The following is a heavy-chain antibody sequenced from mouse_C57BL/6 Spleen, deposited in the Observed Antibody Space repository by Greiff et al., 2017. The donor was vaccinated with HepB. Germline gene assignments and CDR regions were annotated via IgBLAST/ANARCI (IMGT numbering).Heavy chain of an antibody. V-gene: IGHV5-9-1*02. Sequence: EVQLVESGEGLVKPGGSLKLSCAASGFTFSSYAMSWVRQTPEKRLEWVAYISSGGDYIYYADTVKGRFTISRDNARNTLYLQMSSLKSEDTAMYYCTRSGGYGNPLYFDVWGTGTTVTVSS. D-gene: IGHD2-10*02. CDR2: ISSGGDYI. CDR1: GFTFSSYA. CDR3: TRSGGYGNPLYFDV. J-gene: IGHJ1*03.